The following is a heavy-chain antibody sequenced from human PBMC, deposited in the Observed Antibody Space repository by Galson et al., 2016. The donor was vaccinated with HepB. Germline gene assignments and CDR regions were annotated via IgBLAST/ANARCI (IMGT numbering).Heavy chain of an antibody. D-gene: IGHD3/OR15-3a*01. CDR3: ARDTWTWN. Sequence: SLRLSCAASGVTVSNNYMSWVRQAPGRGLEWVSVIYSGGDTYYADSVKGRFTISRDNFENTVYLQMNSLRAEDTAIYYCARDTWTWNGGQGTLVIVSS. CDR1: GVTVSNNY. CDR2: IYSGGDT. J-gene: IGHJ4*02. V-gene: IGHV3-66*01.